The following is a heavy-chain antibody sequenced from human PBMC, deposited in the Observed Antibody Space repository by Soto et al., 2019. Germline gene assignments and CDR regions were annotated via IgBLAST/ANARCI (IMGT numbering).Heavy chain of an antibody. CDR2: VSNSGSST. D-gene: IGHD2-2*01. CDR1: GFTFRDYA. V-gene: IGHV3-23*01. CDR3: AKHSRETTTCCGED. J-gene: IGHJ4*02. Sequence: FAASGFTFRDYAMSWVRQTPGRGLEWVSGVSNSGSSTYYADSVKGRFTISRDNSKNTLYLQMNSLRAEDTAVYYCAKHSRETTTCCGEDWGQGTRVTVS.